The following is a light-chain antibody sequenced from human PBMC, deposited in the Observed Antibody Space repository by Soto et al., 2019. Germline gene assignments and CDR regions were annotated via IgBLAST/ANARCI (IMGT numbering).Light chain of an antibody. V-gene: IGLV1-40*01. Sequence: QSVLTQPPSVSGAPGQRVTISCTGSSSNIGAGYDVHWYQQLPGTAPKLLIYGNSNRPSGVPDRFSGSKSGTSASLAITGLHAEAEADYYCQSYDSSLSGRVVFGGGTKLTVL. J-gene: IGLJ2*01. CDR1: SSNIGAGYD. CDR3: QSYDSSLSGRVV. CDR2: GNS.